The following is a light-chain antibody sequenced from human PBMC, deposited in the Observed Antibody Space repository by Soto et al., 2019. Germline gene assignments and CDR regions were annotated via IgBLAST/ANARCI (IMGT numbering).Light chain of an antibody. V-gene: IGKV2-30*01. CDR1: QSLVYIDGNTY. CDR3: MQGTHWPLT. CDR2: KVS. Sequence: DVVMTQSPLSLPVTLGQPASISCWSSQSLVYIDGNTYLNWFQQRPGQSPRRLIYKVSNRDSGVPDRVSGSGSDTDFTLKISRVEAEDVGVYFCMQGTHWPLTFGQGTRLDIK. J-gene: IGKJ5*01.